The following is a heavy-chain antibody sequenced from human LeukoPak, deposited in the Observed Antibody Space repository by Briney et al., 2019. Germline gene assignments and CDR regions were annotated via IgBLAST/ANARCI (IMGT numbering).Heavy chain of an antibody. CDR2: IYTSGST. V-gene: IGHV4-61*02. Sequence: PSQTLSLTCTVSGGSISSGSYYWSWIRQPAGKGLEWIGRIYTSGSTNYNPSLKSRVTISVDTSKNQFSLKLSSVTAADTAVYYCARDDPELTTVTDYWGQGTLVTVSS. J-gene: IGHJ4*02. CDR3: ARDDPELTTVTDY. CDR1: GGSISSGSYY. D-gene: IGHD4-11*01.